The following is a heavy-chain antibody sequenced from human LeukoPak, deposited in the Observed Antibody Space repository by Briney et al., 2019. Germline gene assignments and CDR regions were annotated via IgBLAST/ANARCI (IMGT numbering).Heavy chain of an antibody. CDR3: ARRVKSGYDYAIDY. CDR2: IYPGDSDT. V-gene: IGHV5-51*01. CDR1: GYSFSTYW. J-gene: IGHJ4*02. Sequence: GESLKISCKGSGYSFSTYWIGWVRQMPGKGLGWMGIIYPGDSDTRYSPSFQGQVTISVDKSISTAYLQWSSLKASDTAMYYCARRVKSGYDYAIDYWGQGTLVTVSS. D-gene: IGHD5-12*01.